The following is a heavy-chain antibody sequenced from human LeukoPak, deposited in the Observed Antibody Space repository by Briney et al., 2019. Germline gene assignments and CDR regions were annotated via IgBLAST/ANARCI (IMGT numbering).Heavy chain of an antibody. CDR1: GFSFSNYN. CDR3: AREDIRLDYFDY. CDR2: ISGSGVTM. D-gene: IGHD3-3*02. J-gene: IGHJ4*02. Sequence: PGGSLRLSCAASGFSFSNYNMNWVRQAPGRGLEWVSYISGSGVTMYYADSVKGRFTISRDDAKNSLYLQMNSLRAEDTAVYYCAREDIRLDYFDYWGQGTLVT. V-gene: IGHV3-48*04.